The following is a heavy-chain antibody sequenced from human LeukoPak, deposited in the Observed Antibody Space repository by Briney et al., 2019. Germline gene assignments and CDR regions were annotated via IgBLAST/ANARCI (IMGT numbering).Heavy chain of an antibody. V-gene: IGHV4-39*07. CDR1: GGSISSSSYY. CDR2: AYYSGST. Sequence: SETLSLTCTVSGGSISSSSYYWGWIRQPPGKGLEWIGSAYYSGSTYYNPSLKSRVTISVDTSKNQFSLKLSSVTAADTAVYYCARGTSPLRFDYWGQGTLVTVSS. J-gene: IGHJ4*02. D-gene: IGHD1-7*01. CDR3: ARGTSPLRFDY.